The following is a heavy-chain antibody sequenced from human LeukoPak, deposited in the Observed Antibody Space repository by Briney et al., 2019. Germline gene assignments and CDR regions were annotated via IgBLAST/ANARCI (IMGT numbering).Heavy chain of an antibody. D-gene: IGHD3-10*01. CDR1: EFTLSYFW. CDR3: ARVEFGEYNYYFDS. Sequence: GGSLRLSCTTSEFTLSYFWMSWVRQAPGKGLEWVANIKHDGSGMSYVDSVKGRFTISRDNAKDSSYLQMNSLRAEDTAIYYCARVEFGEYNYYFDSWGQGTLVTVSS. V-gene: IGHV3-7*01. CDR2: IKHDGSGM. J-gene: IGHJ4*02.